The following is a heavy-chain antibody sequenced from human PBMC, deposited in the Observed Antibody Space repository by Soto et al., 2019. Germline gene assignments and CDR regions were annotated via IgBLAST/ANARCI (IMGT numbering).Heavy chain of an antibody. Sequence: QVQLVQSGAEVKKPGSSVKVSCKASGGTFSSYAISWLREAPGQGLEWMGGIIHIFGTANYAQKFQGRVTITADESTSTAYMELSSLRAEDTAVYYCPSTGNYDFWSGYSYYFDYWCQGTLVTVAS. CDR2: IIHIFGTA. D-gene: IGHD3-3*01. CDR3: PSTGNYDFWSGYSYYFDY. V-gene: IGHV1-69*01. J-gene: IGHJ4*02. CDR1: GGTFSSYA.